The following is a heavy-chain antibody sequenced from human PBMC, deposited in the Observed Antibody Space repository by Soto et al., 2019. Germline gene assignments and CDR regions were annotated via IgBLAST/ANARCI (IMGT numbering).Heavy chain of an antibody. V-gene: IGHV4-59*01. Sequence: QVQLQESGPGLVRPSEALSLTCTVSNGSISQYYWSWIRQSPGKGLEWIAYIYDSGITNYNPSLKSRVTISVDTSKNQFSLKLSSVTAADTATYYCAGGYLQLFDYWGQGILVTVSS. CDR2: IYDSGIT. CDR3: AGGYLQLFDY. D-gene: IGHD1-1*01. CDR1: NGSISQYY. J-gene: IGHJ4*02.